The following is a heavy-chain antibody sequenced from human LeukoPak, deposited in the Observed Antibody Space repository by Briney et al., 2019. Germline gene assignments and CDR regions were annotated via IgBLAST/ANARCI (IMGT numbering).Heavy chain of an antibody. J-gene: IGHJ4*02. Sequence: GWSLRLSCAASGFTFSTSGMHWVRQAPGKGLEWVAVIWYDGSNKHYAESVKGRFSISRDNSKSTLYLQMNSLRAEDTAVYYCARARGVSTGYRPIDYWGQGTLVTVSS. D-gene: IGHD3-22*01. CDR1: GFTFSTSG. V-gene: IGHV3-33*01. CDR2: IWYDGSNK. CDR3: ARARGVSTGYRPIDY.